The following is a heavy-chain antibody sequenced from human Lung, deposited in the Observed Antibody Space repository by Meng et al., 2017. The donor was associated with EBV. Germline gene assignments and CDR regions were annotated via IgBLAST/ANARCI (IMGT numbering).Heavy chain of an antibody. Sequence: VRLGVAGGCLVQPGGALQLACVASGLTFSGYNIDWVRQAPVKGLEWVSSISPTSSHIYYADSVKGRFTISRDNAKNSVFLQMNSLRVEDTAVYYCAIPDSSGWGGGSWGQGTLVTVSS. D-gene: IGHD6-19*01. CDR2: ISPTSSHI. CDR1: GLTFSGYN. CDR3: AIPDSSGWGGGS. V-gene: IGHV3-21*01. J-gene: IGHJ5*02.